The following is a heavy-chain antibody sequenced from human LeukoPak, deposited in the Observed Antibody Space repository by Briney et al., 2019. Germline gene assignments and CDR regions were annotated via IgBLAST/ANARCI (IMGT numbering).Heavy chain of an antibody. CDR2: IYSSGTT. V-gene: IGHV4-59*01. CDR3: ARDYGGKFDY. Sequence: SGTLSLTCTVSGGSLCGYYWSGVRQPPGKGLEWIGYIYSSGTTNYNPSLTSRVTISVDTSKNQFSLKLSSVTAADAAVYYCARDYGGKFDYWGQGTLVTVSS. CDR1: GGSLCGYY. D-gene: IGHD4-17*01. J-gene: IGHJ4*02.